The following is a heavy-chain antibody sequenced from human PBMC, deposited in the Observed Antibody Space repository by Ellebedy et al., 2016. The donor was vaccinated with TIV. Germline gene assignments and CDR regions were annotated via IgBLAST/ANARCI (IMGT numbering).Heavy chain of an antibody. D-gene: IGHD3-22*01. Sequence: ASVKVSCKVSGYTFTRYYLYWVRQAPGQGLDWMGIINPTSGDSNYAQKFQGRVTMTRDTSTSTVYMELSRLRSEDTAVYYCARGDNYYYDSSGYYYSHWGQGTLVTVSS. V-gene: IGHV1-46*01. CDR3: ARGDNYYYDSSGYYYSH. J-gene: IGHJ4*02. CDR1: GYTFTRYY. CDR2: INPTSGDS.